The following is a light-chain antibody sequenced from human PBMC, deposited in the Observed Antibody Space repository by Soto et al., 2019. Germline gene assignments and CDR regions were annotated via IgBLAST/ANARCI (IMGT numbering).Light chain of an antibody. V-gene: IGLV2-11*01. J-gene: IGLJ2*01. CDR1: SSDVGRYKY. CDR3: CSYAGTYTKI. CDR2: DVI. Sequence: QSVLTQPRSVSGSPGQSVTISCTGTSSDVGRYKYVSWYQQHPGKAPKLMIYDVIKRPSGVPDRFSGSKSGNTASLTISGLQADDEADYYCCSYAGTYTKIFGGGTKLTVL.